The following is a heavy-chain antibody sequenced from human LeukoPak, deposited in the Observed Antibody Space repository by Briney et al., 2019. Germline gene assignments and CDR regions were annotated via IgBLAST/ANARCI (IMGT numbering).Heavy chain of an antibody. Sequence: PGGSLRLSCAASGFTFSSYGMHWVRQAPGKGLEWVAVISYDGSNKYYADSVKGRFTISRDNSKNTLYLQMNSLRAEDTAVYYCAKVVGMAAAGRGGLYYLDNWGQGTLVTVSS. V-gene: IGHV3-30*18. CDR3: AKVVGMAAAGRGGLYYLDN. CDR1: GFTFSSYG. D-gene: IGHD6-13*01. J-gene: IGHJ4*02. CDR2: ISYDGSNK.